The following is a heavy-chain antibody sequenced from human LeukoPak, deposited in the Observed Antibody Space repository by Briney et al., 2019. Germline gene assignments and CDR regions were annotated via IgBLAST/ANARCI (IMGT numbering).Heavy chain of an antibody. CDR1: GFIFSSHG. CDR3: AKDFESGYYYTY. V-gene: IGHV3-23*01. J-gene: IGHJ4*02. D-gene: IGHD3-22*01. CDR2: ISESGGST. Sequence: GGLRLSCVASGFIFSSHGMSWVRQAPGKGLEWVSAISESGGSTYYADSVRGRFTISRDNSKNTLYLQMNSLRAEDTAVYYCAKDFESGYYYTYWGQGTLVTVSS.